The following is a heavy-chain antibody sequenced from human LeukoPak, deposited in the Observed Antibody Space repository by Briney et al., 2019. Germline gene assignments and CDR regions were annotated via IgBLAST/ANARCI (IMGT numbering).Heavy chain of an antibody. D-gene: IGHD4-23*01. CDR3: ARDRSANGGSDY. Sequence: GGSLRLSCAASGFTFSSYGMHWARQAPGKGLEWVAVIWYDGSNKHYADSVKGRFTISRDNSKNTLYLQMNSLRAEDTAVYYCARDRSANGGSDYGGQGTRATVSS. V-gene: IGHV3-33*01. J-gene: IGHJ4*02. CDR2: IWYDGSNK. CDR1: GFTFSSYG.